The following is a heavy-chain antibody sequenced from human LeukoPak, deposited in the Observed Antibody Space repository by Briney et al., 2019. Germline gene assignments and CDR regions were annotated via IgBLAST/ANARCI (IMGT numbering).Heavy chain of an antibody. CDR3: ARELQAYYGSGSGVGDAFDT. Sequence: ASVKVSCKASGYTFTSYGISWVRQAPGQGLEWMGWISAYNGNTNYAQKLQGRVTMTTDTSTSTAYMELRSLRSDDTAVYYCARELQAYYGSGSGVGDAFDTWGQGTMVTVSS. CDR2: ISAYNGNT. CDR1: GYTFTSYG. V-gene: IGHV1-18*01. D-gene: IGHD3-10*01. J-gene: IGHJ3*02.